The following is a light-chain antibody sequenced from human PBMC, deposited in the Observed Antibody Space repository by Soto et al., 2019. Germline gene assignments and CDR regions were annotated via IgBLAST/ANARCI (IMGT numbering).Light chain of an antibody. CDR1: QRISSW. CDR3: QQYKSYRLT. V-gene: IGKV1-5*01. Sequence: DIQLTQSPSTLSASVGNRVTITCRASQRISSWLAWYQQKTGKAPKLLIYDASSLESVVPSRFSGSGSGTEFTLTISSLQPDHFATDYCQQYKSYRLTLGGGTKVEIK. CDR2: DAS. J-gene: IGKJ4*01.